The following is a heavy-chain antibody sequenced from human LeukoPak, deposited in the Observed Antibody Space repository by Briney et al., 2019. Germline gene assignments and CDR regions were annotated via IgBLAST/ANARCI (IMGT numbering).Heavy chain of an antibody. Sequence: SETLSLTCAVYGGSSRGSTWGWIPHPPGRGLEWIGEINHSGGTNYNPSLKSRVTISVDTSKNQFSLKLSSVTAADTAVYYCARVGYQIRTDYWGQGTLVTVSS. CDR3: ARVGYQIRTDY. J-gene: IGHJ4*02. CDR1: GGSSRGST. V-gene: IGHV4-34*01. CDR2: INHSGGT. D-gene: IGHD2-2*01.